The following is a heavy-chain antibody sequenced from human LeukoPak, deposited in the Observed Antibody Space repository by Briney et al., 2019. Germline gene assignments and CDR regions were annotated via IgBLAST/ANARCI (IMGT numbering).Heavy chain of an antibody. CDR1: GASISSYY. Sequence: SETLSLTCTVSGASISSYYWSWIRQPPGKGLEWIGYIYNSGSTNYNPSLKGRVTISVDTSKNQFSLKLSSVTAADTAVYYCARVIPITMIVVLTAGWFDPWGQGTLVTVSS. D-gene: IGHD3-22*01. CDR3: ARVIPITMIVVLTAGWFDP. V-gene: IGHV4-59*12. CDR2: IYNSGST. J-gene: IGHJ5*02.